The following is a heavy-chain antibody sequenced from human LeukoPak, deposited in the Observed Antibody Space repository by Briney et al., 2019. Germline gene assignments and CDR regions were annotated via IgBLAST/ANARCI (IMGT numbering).Heavy chain of an antibody. D-gene: IGHD3-10*01. Sequence: TSETLSLTCTVSGGSIGSCYWSWIRQPPGKGLEWIGYIYYSGNTNYNPSLKSRVTVSVDTSKNQFSLKLTSVTAADTAVYFCARTRSSGSSPFDYWGQGTLVTVSS. CDR2: IYYSGNT. CDR3: ARTRSSGSSPFDY. V-gene: IGHV4-59*08. CDR1: GGSIGSCY. J-gene: IGHJ4*02.